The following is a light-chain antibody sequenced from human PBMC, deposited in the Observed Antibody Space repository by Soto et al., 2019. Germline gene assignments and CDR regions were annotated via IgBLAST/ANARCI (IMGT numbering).Light chain of an antibody. J-gene: IGLJ2*01. V-gene: IGLV2-14*01. CDR3: TSWATSTTMK. CDR2: DVN. CDR1: SSDVGAYNY. Sequence: QSALTQPASVSGSPGQSITISCTGTSSDVGAYNYVSWYQQHPGKAPKLMIYDVNIRPSGVSNRFSGSKSGNTASLTISGRQAEDEADYYFTSWATSTTMKFGGGTKLTVL.